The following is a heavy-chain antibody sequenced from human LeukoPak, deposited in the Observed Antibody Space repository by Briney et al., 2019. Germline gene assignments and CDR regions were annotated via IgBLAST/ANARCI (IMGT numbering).Heavy chain of an antibody. V-gene: IGHV4-39*01. J-gene: IGHJ5*02. CDR3: ARHTYWGYQVS. D-gene: IGHD2-8*02. Sequence: SETLSLTCTVSGSSISSPSYSWGWIRQPPGKGLEWIGSFYYSDTTYYNPSFKSRVTISVDASKNQSSLKLSSVTAADTAVYYCARHTYWGYQVSWGQGSLVIVSS. CDR1: GSSISSPSYS. CDR2: FYYSDTT.